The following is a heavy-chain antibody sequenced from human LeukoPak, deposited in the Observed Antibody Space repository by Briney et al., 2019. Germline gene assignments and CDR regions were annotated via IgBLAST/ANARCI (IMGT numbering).Heavy chain of an antibody. J-gene: IGHJ3*02. CDR2: IRYDGSDK. V-gene: IGHV3-30*02. Sequence: GGSLRLSCAASGFTFSSYGMHWVRQAPGKGLEWVAFIRYDGSDKYYSDSVKGRFTISRDNGKNSLYLQMNSLRAEDTAVYYCASQLGDASDIWGQGTMVTVSS. CDR3: ASQLGDASDI. CDR1: GFTFSSYG. D-gene: IGHD6-13*01.